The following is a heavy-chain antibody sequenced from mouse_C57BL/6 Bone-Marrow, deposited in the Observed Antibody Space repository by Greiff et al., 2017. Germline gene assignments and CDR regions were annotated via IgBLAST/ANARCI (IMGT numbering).Heavy chain of an antibody. CDR2: INPGRGGT. J-gene: IGHJ3*01. CDR1: GYAFTNYL. Sequence: VKLQESGAELVRPGTSVKVSCKASGYAFTNYLIEWVKQRPGQGLEWIGVINPGRGGTNYNEKFKGKATLTADKSSSTAYMQLSSLTSEDSAVYFCARSKNWDSGFAYWGQGTLGTVSA. D-gene: IGHD4-1*01. CDR3: ARSKNWDSGFAY. V-gene: IGHV1-54*01.